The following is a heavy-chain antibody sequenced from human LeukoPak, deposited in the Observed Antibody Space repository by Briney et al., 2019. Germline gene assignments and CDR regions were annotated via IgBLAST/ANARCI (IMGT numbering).Heavy chain of an antibody. Sequence: GGSLRLSCAASGFTFSSYAMSWVRQAPGKGLGWVSAISGSGGSTYYADSVKGRFTISRDNSKNTLYLQMNSLRAEDTAVYYCASIVVVVAATDDGWGQGTLVTASS. V-gene: IGHV3-23*01. D-gene: IGHD2-15*01. J-gene: IGHJ4*02. CDR3: ASIVVVVAATDDG. CDR2: ISGSGGST. CDR1: GFTFSSYA.